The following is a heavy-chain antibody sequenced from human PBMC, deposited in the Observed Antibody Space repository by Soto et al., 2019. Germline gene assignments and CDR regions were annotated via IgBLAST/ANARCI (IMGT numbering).Heavy chain of an antibody. J-gene: IGHJ4*02. CDR3: ARRRPDYDFWSGYSFDY. Sequence: QVQLVQSGAEVKKPGSSVKVSCKASGGTFSSYAISWVRQAPGQGLEWMGGIIPIFGTANYAQKFQGRVTITADESTSTAYMELRSLRSEDTAVYYCARRRPDYDFWSGYSFDYWGQGTLVTVSS. D-gene: IGHD3-3*01. V-gene: IGHV1-69*12. CDR1: GGTFSSYA. CDR2: IIPIFGTA.